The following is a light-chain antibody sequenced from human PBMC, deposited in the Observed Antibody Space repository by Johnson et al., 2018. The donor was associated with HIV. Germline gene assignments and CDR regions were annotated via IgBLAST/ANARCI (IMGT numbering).Light chain of an antibody. CDR2: DNN. Sequence: QSVLTQPPSVSAAPGQKVNISCSGNSSNIENYFVSWYQQLPGAAPRLLIYDNNKRPSGIPDRFSGSKSGTSATLGITGLQTGDEADYYCGTWDSSLSAYVFGTGTKVTVL. V-gene: IGLV1-51*01. CDR3: GTWDSSLSAYV. J-gene: IGLJ1*01. CDR1: SSNIENYF.